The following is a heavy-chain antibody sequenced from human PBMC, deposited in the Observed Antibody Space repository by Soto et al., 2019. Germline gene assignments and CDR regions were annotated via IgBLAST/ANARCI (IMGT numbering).Heavy chain of an antibody. D-gene: IGHD3-10*01. J-gene: IGHJ6*03. CDR2: MNPNSGNT. Sequence: QVQLVQSGAEVKKPGASVKVSCKASGYTFTSYDINWVRQATGQGLEWMGWMNPNSGNTGYAQKFQGRVTMTRNTSISTAYMEMSSLTSEDTAVYYCARGITMVRGVIIPSYYYYYYMDVWGKGTTVTVSS. CDR1: GYTFTSYD. V-gene: IGHV1-8*01. CDR3: ARGITMVRGVIIPSYYYYYYMDV.